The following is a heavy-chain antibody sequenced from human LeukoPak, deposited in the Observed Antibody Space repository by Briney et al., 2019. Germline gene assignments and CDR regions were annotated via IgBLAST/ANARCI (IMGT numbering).Heavy chain of an antibody. CDR3: ARAVVVPAADSVVVDY. J-gene: IGHJ4*02. D-gene: IGHD2-2*01. Sequence: PSETLPLTCTVSGGSISSSSYYWGWIRQPPGKGLEWIGSIYYSGSTYYNPSLKSRVTISVDTSKNQFSLKLSSVTAADTAVYYCARAVVVPAADSVVVDYWGQGTLVTVSS. CDR2: IYYSGST. CDR1: GGSISSSSYY. V-gene: IGHV4-39*07.